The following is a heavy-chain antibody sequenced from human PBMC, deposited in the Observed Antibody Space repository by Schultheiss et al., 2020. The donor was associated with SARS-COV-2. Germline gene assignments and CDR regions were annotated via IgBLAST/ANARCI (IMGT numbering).Heavy chain of an antibody. CDR2: IYSGGST. J-gene: IGHJ4*02. Sequence: GESLKISCAASGFTVSSNYMSWVRQAPGKGLEWVSVIYSGGSTYYADSVKGRFTISRDNSKNTLYLQMNSLRAEDTAVYYCARDESTGGSSSWYIHGLQYFDYWGQGTLVTVSS. CDR3: ARDESTGGSSSWYIHGLQYFDY. D-gene: IGHD6-13*01. V-gene: IGHV3-66*02. CDR1: GFTVSSNY.